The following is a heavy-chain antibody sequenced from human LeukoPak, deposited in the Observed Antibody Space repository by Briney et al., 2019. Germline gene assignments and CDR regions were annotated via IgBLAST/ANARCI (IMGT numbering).Heavy chain of an antibody. Sequence: GGSLRLSCAASGFTFDDYAMNWVRQVPGRGLEWVSGINWNGRITEYADPVKDRFTISRQNTKNSLYLYMNNLGGEDTALYFCARGSVQLWLRDTYYYMDVWGKGTTVTVSS. CDR3: ARGSVQLWLRDTYYYMDV. D-gene: IGHD5-18*01. CDR2: INWNGRIT. V-gene: IGHV3-20*04. J-gene: IGHJ6*03. CDR1: GFTFDDYA.